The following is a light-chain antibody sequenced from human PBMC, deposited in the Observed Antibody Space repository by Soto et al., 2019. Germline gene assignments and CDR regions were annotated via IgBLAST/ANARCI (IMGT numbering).Light chain of an antibody. J-gene: IGLJ2*01. CDR3: QSYDSNLSVV. Sequence: QSVLTQPPSVSGAPGQRVTISCTGSSSNIGAGYDVHWYQQLPGTAPKLLIYGNSNRPSGVPDRLSGSKSGTSASLAITGLKAEDEAAYYCQSYDSNLSVVFGGGTTVTVL. V-gene: IGLV1-40*01. CDR2: GNS. CDR1: SSNIGAGYD.